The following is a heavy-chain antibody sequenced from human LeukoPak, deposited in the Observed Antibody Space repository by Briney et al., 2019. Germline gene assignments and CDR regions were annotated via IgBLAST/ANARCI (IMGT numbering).Heavy chain of an antibody. CDR3: ARDDYGGNSDY. D-gene: IGHD4-23*01. V-gene: IGHV3-30*04. CDR1: GSSFSDSV. Sequence: GGSLRLSCVASGSSFSDSVIHWVRQAPGKGLEWVAVISHDVKTTYYADSAKGRFTISRDNSKNTLYLQMNSLRAEDTAVYYCARDDYGGNSDYWGQGTLVTVSS. CDR2: ISHDVKTT. J-gene: IGHJ4*02.